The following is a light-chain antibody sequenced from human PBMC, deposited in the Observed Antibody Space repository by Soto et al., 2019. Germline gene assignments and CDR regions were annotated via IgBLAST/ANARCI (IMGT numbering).Light chain of an antibody. J-gene: IGKJ2*01. Sequence: EIVMTQSPASLSVSPGETATLSCRASQSIRNSLAWYQQKPGQAPSLVIYGASTRATGIPARFSGSGSGTEFTLTISSLHSEDYALYYCQQYNNWPPRTFGQGTKLEIK. V-gene: IGKV3-15*01. CDR2: GAS. CDR3: QQYNNWPPRT. CDR1: QSIRNS.